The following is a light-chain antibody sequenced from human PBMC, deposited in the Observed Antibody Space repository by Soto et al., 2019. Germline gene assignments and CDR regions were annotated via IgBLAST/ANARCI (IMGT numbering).Light chain of an antibody. CDR1: SSDIGDYRY. CDR3: TSYTSSNSVI. CDR2: EVN. V-gene: IGLV2-14*01. Sequence: QSVLTQPASVSGSPGQSITISCTGTSSDIGDYRYVSWYQQHPGKAPKLMIYEVNNRPSGVSSRFSGSKSGNTASLTISGLQAEDEADYYCTSYTSSNSVIFGGGTKLTVL. J-gene: IGLJ2*01.